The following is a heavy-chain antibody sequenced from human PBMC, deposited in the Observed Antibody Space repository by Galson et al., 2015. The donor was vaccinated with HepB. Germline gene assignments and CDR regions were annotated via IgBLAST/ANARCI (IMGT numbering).Heavy chain of an antibody. J-gene: IGHJ4*02. D-gene: IGHD2-15*01. Sequence: PALVKPTQTLTLTCTLSGLSLNTGGVAVSWIRQPPGKALEWLATIYWDDDKDYSSSLRSRLSISVDTSKTRVVLTIVNPGPKDTGTYFCAHRVLYTNVWWSGHYFDTWGQGNLVTVSS. CDR2: IYWDDDK. CDR3: AHRVLYTNVWWSGHYFDT. V-gene: IGHV2-5*02. CDR1: GLSLNTGGVA.